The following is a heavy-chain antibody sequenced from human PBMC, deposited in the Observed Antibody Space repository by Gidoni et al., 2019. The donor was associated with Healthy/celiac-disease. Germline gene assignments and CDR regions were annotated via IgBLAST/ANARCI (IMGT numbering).Heavy chain of an antibody. CDR3: ARGVYGDYVCDY. CDR2: IWDDGSNK. D-gene: IGHD4-17*01. CDR1: GFTFSSYG. J-gene: IGHJ4*02. Sequence: QVQLVESGGGVVQPGRSLRLSCAASGFTFSSYGMHWFRQGPGKGLEWVAVIWDDGSNKYYADSVKGRFTISRDNSKNTLYLQMNSLRAEDTAVHYCARGVYGDYVCDYWGQGTLVTVSS. V-gene: IGHV3-33*01.